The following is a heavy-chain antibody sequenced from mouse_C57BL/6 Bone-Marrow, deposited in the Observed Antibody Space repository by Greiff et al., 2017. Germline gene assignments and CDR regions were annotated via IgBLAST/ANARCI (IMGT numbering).Heavy chain of an antibody. CDR3: ARSDYYGSSYDYWYFDV. J-gene: IGHJ1*03. D-gene: IGHD1-1*01. CDR1: GYTFPSYW. Sequence: VQLQQPGAELVRPGTSVKLSCKASGYTFPSYWMHWVKQRPGQGLEWIGVIDPSDSYTNYNQKFKGKATLTVDTSSSTAYMQLSSLTSEDSAVYYCARSDYYGSSYDYWYFDVWGTGTTVTVSS. V-gene: IGHV1-59*01. CDR2: IDPSDSYT.